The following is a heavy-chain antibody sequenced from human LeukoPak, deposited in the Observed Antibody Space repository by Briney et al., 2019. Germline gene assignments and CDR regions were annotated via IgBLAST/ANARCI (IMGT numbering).Heavy chain of an antibody. J-gene: IGHJ5*02. D-gene: IGHD5-18*01. Sequence: PSETLSLTCTVSGGSISSYYWSWIRQPPGKGLEWIGYIYYSGSTNYNPSLKSRVTMSVDTSKNQFSLKVSSVTAADTAVYYCARHAALDTKRGWNNHNWFDPWGQGTLVTVSS. CDR2: IYYSGST. CDR1: GGSISSYY. CDR3: ARHAALDTKRGWNNHNWFDP. V-gene: IGHV4-59*01.